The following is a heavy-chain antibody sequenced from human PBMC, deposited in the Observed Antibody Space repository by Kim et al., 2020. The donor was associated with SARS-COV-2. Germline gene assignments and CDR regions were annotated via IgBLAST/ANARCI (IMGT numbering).Heavy chain of an antibody. Sequence: GGSLRLSCAASGFTFSSYAMHWVRQAPGKGLEWVAVISYDGSNKYYADSVKGRFTISRDNSKNTLYLQMNSLRAEDTAVYYCARDQMIVVANVSFDYCGQRT. D-gene: IGHD3-22*01. CDR1: GFTFSSYA. CDR2: ISYDGSNK. CDR3: ARDQMIVVANVSFDY. V-gene: IGHV3-30*04. J-gene: IGHJ4*02.